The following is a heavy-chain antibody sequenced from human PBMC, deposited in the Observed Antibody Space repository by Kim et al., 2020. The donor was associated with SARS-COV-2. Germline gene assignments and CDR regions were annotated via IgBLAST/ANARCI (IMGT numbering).Heavy chain of an antibody. CDR2: IYYSGST. J-gene: IGHJ4*01. Sequence: SETLSLTCTVSGGSISSYYWSWIRQPPGKGLEWLGYIYYSGSTKYKPSVKSRVTLSVDTSKNQFSLKLSSVTAADTAVYYCASDPAGQLVPEYYFDYWG. D-gene: IGHD6-6*01. CDR1: GGSISSYY. CDR3: ASDPAGQLVPEYYFDY. V-gene: IGHV4-59*01.